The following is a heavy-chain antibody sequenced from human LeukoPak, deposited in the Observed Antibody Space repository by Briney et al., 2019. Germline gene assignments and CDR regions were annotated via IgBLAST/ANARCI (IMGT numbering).Heavy chain of an antibody. CDR3: ARADYCSSTSCPPHYFDY. CDR1: GYTFTSYY. J-gene: IGHJ4*02. CDR2: ISAYNGNT. D-gene: IGHD2-2*01. Sequence: ASVKVSCKASGYTFTSYYMHWVRQAPGQGLEWMGWISAYNGNTNYAQKLQGRVTMTTDTSTSTAYMELRSLRSDDTAVYYCARADYCSSTSCPPHYFDYWGQGTLVTVSS. V-gene: IGHV1-18*04.